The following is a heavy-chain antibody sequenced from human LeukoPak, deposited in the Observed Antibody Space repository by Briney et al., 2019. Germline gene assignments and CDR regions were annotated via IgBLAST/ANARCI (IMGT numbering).Heavy chain of an antibody. J-gene: IGHJ4*02. CDR3: ARDHTAMGNDY. V-gene: IGHV4-34*01. CDR2: INHSGST. Sequence: KTSETLSLTCAVYGGSFSGYYWSWIRQPPGKGLEWIGEINHSGSTNYNPSLKSRVTISVDTSKNQFSLKLSSVTAADTAVYYCARDHTAMGNDYWGQGTLVTVSS. CDR1: GGSFSGYY. D-gene: IGHD5-18*01.